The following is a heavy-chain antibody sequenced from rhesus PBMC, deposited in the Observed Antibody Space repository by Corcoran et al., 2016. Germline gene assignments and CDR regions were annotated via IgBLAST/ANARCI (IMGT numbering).Heavy chain of an antibody. CDR2: INSGWGST. D-gene: IGHD6-25*01. J-gene: IGHJ4*01. CDR1: GFTFSSYG. CDR3: AQAGIAAAVV. V-gene: IGHV3S5*01. Sequence: EVQLVETGGGLVQPGGSLKLSCAASGFTFSSYGMSWVRQAPGKGLELVSAINSGWGSTFYAESVKGRVTISSDNSTNTLSLQMNGLRAEDTTVYYCAQAGIAAAVVWGQGVLVTVSS.